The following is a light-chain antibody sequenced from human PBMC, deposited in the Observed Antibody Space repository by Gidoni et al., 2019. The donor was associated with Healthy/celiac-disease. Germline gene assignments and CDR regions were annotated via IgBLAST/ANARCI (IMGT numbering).Light chain of an antibody. J-gene: IGLJ2*01. CDR3: AAWDDSLSGVV. V-gene: IGLV1-47*01. CDR2: RNN. CDR1: SSNIGSNY. Sequence: QSVLTQPPSASGTPGQRVTISCSGSSSNIGSNYVYWHQQPPGTAPKLLIYRNNPRPSGVPDRFSGSKSGTSASLAISGLRSEDEADYYCAAWDDSLSGVVFGGGTKLTVL.